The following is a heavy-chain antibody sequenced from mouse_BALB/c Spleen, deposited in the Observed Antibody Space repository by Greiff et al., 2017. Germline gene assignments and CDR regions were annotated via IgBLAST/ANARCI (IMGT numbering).Heavy chain of an antibody. J-gene: IGHJ1*01. D-gene: IGHD2-4*01. Sequence: EVHLVESGGGLVKPGGSLKLSCAASGFTFSSYTMSWVRQTPEKRLEWVATISSGGSYTYYPDSVKGRFTISRDNAKNTLYLQMSSLKSEDTGMYYCTRNYDYDGYFDVWGAGTTVTVSS. CDR1: GFTFSSYT. CDR3: TRNYDYDGYFDV. V-gene: IGHV5-6-4*01. CDR2: ISSGGSYT.